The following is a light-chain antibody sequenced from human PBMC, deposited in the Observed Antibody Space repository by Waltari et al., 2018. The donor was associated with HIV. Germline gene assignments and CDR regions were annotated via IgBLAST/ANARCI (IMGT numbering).Light chain of an antibody. CDR3: QQYSTWPLT. V-gene: IGKV3-15*01. CDR2: GAS. Sequence: EVVMTQSPATLLESPGKTANLSCRASRSVGSSLAWYQQKPGRGPRLLSYGASSRASEVPPTVSGSGAGTDFSLSISSLRSDDVGIYYCQQYSTWPLTFGRGTTVEIK. J-gene: IGKJ1*01. CDR1: RSVGSS.